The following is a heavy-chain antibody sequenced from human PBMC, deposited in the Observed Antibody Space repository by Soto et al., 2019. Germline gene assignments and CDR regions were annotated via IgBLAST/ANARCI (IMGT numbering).Heavy chain of an antibody. CDR3: ARLPTGYPNWFDP. J-gene: IGHJ5*02. CDR1: GASISTNHHN. D-gene: IGHD3-9*01. Sequence: QVQLQGSGPGLVRPSETLSLTCTVSGASISTNHHNWAWVRQPPGKGLEWMGNIHYRGDTYFNPSLGRRLSMSVDTSKNQFSPKLTSVTAADTAVYYCARLPTGYPNWFDPWGQGTLVTVS. CDR2: IHYRGDT. V-gene: IGHV4-39*01.